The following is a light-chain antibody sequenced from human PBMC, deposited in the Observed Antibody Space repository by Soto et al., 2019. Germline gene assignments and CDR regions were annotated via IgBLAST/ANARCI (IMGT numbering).Light chain of an antibody. Sequence: DIQMTQSPSSLSASVGDRVTISCQATEDISNFLNWYQQKPGKAPKLLIYYASNLVAGVPSRFSGGGSGTHFTLTISSLQPEDFATYYCEQYHYLLLCFGGGTKVYIE. CDR2: YAS. V-gene: IGKV1-33*01. CDR1: EDISNF. CDR3: EQYHYLLLC. J-gene: IGKJ4*01.